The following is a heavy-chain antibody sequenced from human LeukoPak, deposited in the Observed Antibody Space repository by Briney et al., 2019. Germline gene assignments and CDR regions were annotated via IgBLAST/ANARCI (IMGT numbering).Heavy chain of an antibody. V-gene: IGHV4-34*01. D-gene: IGHD2-21*02. CDR2: INHSGST. CDR1: GGSFSGYY. CDR3: AGAYCGGDCYSVVGWFDP. J-gene: IGHJ5*02. Sequence: PSETLSLTCAVYGGSFSGYYWSWIRQPPGKGLEWIGEINHSGSTNYNPSLKSRVTISVDTSKNQFSLKLSSVTAADTAVYYCAGAYCGGDCYSVVGWFDPWGQGTLVTVSS.